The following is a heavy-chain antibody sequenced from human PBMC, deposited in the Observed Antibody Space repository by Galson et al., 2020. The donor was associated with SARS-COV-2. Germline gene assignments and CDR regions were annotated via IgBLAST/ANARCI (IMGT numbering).Heavy chain of an antibody. CDR3: AKAQWDQAADFAYYMDV. CDR1: GFSFSNFG. CDR2: IWYVGGNK. V-gene: IGHV3-33*06. D-gene: IGHD1-26*01. J-gene: IGHJ6*03. Sequence: GGSLRLSCVASGFSFSNFGMHWVRQAPGKGLEWVAVIWYVGGNKYYTDSVKGRFTISRDNSKNTLYLQMNSLRVEDTAVYYCAKAQWDQAADFAYYMDVWGKGTTVTVSS.